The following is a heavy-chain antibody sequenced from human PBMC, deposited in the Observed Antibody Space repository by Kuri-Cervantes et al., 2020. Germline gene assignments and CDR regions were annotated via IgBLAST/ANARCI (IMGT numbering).Heavy chain of an antibody. CDR1: EYTFTSYN. CDR3: ARDAYMDV. J-gene: IGHJ6*02. CDR2: MNPNSGNR. Sequence: ASVKVSCKAFEYTFTSYNIHWVRQATGQGLEWMGWMNPNSGNRVSAQKFQGRLSMTRNTSISTAYMELSSLTSEDTAVYFCARDAYMDVWGQGTTVTVSS. V-gene: IGHV1-8*01. D-gene: IGHD3-16*01.